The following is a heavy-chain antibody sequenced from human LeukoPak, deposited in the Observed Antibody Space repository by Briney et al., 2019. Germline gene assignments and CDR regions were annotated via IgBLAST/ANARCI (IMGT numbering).Heavy chain of an antibody. Sequence: PGGSLRLSCAASGFNFDDYGMSWVRQAPGKGLEWVSGINWNAGSTGYAASVKGRFTISRDSTKNSLYLQMNSLRAEDTAVYYCGRGGSGSYGDYFATWGQGTLVTVSS. J-gene: IGHJ4*02. D-gene: IGHD3-10*01. CDR1: GFNFDDYG. CDR2: INWNAGST. V-gene: IGHV3-20*04. CDR3: GRGGSGSYGDYFAT.